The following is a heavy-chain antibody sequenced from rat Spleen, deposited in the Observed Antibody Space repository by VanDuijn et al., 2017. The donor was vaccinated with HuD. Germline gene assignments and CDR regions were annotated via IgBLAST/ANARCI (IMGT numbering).Heavy chain of an antibody. CDR1: GFTFSDYY. D-gene: IGHD4-5*01. V-gene: IGHV5-20*01. J-gene: IGHJ4*01. Sequence: EVQLVESGGGLVQPGRSLKLSCAASGFTFSDYYMAWVRQAPTKGLEWVASISYDGGSTYYRDSVKGRFTISRDNAKSSLYLQMDSLRSEDTATYYCARHGRGKTTYYYVLDAWGQGVSVTVSS. CDR3: ARHGRGKTTYYYVLDA. CDR2: ISYDGGST.